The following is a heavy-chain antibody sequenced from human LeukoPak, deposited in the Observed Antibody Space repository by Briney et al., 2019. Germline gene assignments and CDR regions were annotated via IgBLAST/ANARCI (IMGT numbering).Heavy chain of an antibody. CDR2: IYTSGST. V-gene: IGHV4-4*07. Sequence: SETLSLTCTVSGVSISSYYWSWIRQPPGKGLEWIWRIYTSGSTNYNPSLESRLTMSVDTSKHQFSLKLSSVTAADTAVYYCARDPKYCSSTSCYAYNWFDPWGQGTLVTVSS. CDR3: ARDPKYCSSTSCYAYNWFDP. J-gene: IGHJ5*02. CDR1: GVSISSYY. D-gene: IGHD2-2*01.